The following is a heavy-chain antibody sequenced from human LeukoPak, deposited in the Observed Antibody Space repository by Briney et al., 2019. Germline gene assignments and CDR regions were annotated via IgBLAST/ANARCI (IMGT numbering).Heavy chain of an antibody. D-gene: IGHD3-22*01. Sequence: ASVKVSCKASGYTFTSYGISWLRQAPGQGLEWMGWISAYNGNTNYAQKLQGRVTMTTDTSTSTAYMELRSLRSDDTAVCYCARWYYYDSSGYFFLGYWGQGTLVTVSS. J-gene: IGHJ4*02. V-gene: IGHV1-18*01. CDR1: GYTFTSYG. CDR2: ISAYNGNT. CDR3: ARWYYYDSSGYFFLGY.